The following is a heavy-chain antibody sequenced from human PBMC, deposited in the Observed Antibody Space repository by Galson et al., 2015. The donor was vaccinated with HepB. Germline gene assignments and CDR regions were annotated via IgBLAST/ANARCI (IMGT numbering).Heavy chain of an antibody. CDR1: GYTFTTYA. J-gene: IGHJ4*02. CDR3: ARDPVGVGATTEKGDY. CDR2: INAGNGNT. Sequence: SVKVSCKASGYTFTTYAMHWVRQAPGQRLEWMGWINAGNGNTKYSQKLQGRVTISRDTSASTAYMELSSLRSEDTAVYYCARDPVGVGATTEKGDYWGQGTLVTVSS. D-gene: IGHD1-26*01. V-gene: IGHV1-3*01.